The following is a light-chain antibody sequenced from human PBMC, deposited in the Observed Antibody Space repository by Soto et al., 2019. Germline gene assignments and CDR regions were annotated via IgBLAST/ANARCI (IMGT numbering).Light chain of an antibody. CDR2: LGS. Sequence: EIVMTQFPISLPVTPGEPASISCKSSQSLLHSNGYNYLDWYLQKPGQSPQLLIYLGSNRASGVPDRFSGSGSGTDFTLKISRVEAEDVGVYYCMQALQTPRFGQGTKVDIK. V-gene: IGKV2-28*01. CDR1: QSLLHSNGYNY. J-gene: IGKJ1*01. CDR3: MQALQTPR.